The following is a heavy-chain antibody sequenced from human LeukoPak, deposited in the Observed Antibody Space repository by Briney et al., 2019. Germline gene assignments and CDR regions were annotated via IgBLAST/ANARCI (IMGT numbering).Heavy chain of an antibody. V-gene: IGHV4-59*11. Sequence: PSETLSLTCAVSDDSFSSHYWTWIRQPPGKGLEWIGYISYIGSTNYNPSLKSRVTISIDTSKNHFSLKLSPVTAADTAVYYCARDLVTVTKGFDIWGQGTMVSVSS. CDR3: ARDLVTVTKGFDI. D-gene: IGHD4-17*01. CDR1: DDSFSSHY. CDR2: ISYIGST. J-gene: IGHJ3*02.